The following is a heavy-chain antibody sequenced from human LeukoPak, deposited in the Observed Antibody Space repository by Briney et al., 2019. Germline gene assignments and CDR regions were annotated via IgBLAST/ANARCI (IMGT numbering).Heavy chain of an antibody. CDR2: INPSGGGT. CDR3: ARVGRSGSPHDY. J-gene: IGHJ4*01. Sequence: GASVKVSCKASGYTFTNYYMHWVRQAPGQGLEWMGVINPSGGGTSYAQKFQGRVTMTRDTSTSTVYMELSSLRSEDTAIYYCARVGRSGSPHDYWGHGTLVTVSS. CDR1: GYTFTNYY. D-gene: IGHD3-3*01. V-gene: IGHV1-46*01.